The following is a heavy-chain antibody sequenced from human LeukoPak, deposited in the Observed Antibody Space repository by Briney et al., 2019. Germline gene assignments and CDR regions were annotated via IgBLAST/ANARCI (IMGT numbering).Heavy chain of an antibody. D-gene: IGHD3-9*01. CDR2: VTSYNGDT. V-gene: IGHV1-18*04. Sequence: ASVKVSCKASGYTFTGYFMHWVRQAPGQGLEWMGWVTSYNGDTNYAQKFQGRVTMSADTSTSTAYMELRSLRFDDTAIYYCAKDWHILTGRNCFDPWGQGTLVTVSS. J-gene: IGHJ5*02. CDR3: AKDWHILTGRNCFDP. CDR1: GYTFTGYF.